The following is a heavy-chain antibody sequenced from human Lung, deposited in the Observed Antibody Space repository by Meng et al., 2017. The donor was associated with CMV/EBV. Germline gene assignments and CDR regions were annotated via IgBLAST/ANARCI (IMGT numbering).Heavy chain of an antibody. CDR1: GGPYSTYG. CDR3: ARRLMTTVTTLGY. J-gene: IGHJ4*02. D-gene: IGHD4-17*01. V-gene: IGHV1-69*05. Sequence: SVNVSCQAFGGPYSTYGISWVRQAPGQGLEWMGGIITPLGTPNHAQRFQGRVTITTDESTSTTYIELRRLRSEDTAVYYCARRLMTTVTTLGYWGQGTLVTVSS. CDR2: IITPLGTP.